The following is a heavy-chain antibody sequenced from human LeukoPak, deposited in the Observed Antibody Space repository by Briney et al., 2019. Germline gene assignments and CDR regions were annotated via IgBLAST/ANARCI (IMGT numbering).Heavy chain of an antibody. Sequence: SVKVSCKASGGTFSSYAISWVRQAPGQGLERMGRIIPILGIANYAQKFQGRVTITADKSTSTAYMELSSLRSEDTAVYYCATDGPILYVFDIWGQGTMVTVSS. V-gene: IGHV1-69*04. J-gene: IGHJ3*02. D-gene: IGHD2-8*01. CDR2: IIPILGIA. CDR3: ATDGPILYVFDI. CDR1: GGTFSSYA.